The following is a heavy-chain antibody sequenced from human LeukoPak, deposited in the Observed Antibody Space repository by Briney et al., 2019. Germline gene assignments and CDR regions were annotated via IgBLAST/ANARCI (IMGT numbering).Heavy chain of an antibody. Sequence: GGSLRLSCAASGFTFSSYAMHWVRQAPGKGLEWVAVISYDGSNKYYADSVKGRLTISRDNSKNTLYLQMNSLRAEDTAVYYCARASRYCSSTSCWYWFDPWGQGTLVTVSS. CDR3: ARASRYCSSTSCWYWFDP. D-gene: IGHD2-2*01. V-gene: IGHV3-30*04. CDR2: ISYDGSNK. J-gene: IGHJ5*02. CDR1: GFTFSSYA.